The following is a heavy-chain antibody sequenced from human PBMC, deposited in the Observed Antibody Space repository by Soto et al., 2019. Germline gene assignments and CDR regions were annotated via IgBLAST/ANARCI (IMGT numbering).Heavy chain of an antibody. Sequence: QVQLVQSGAEVKKPGSSVKVSCKASGGTFSSYAISWVRQAPGQGLEWMGGIIPIFGTANYAQKFQGRVTITADESTRTVYMELSSLRSEDTAVYYCARDQRGYSYGLDAFDICGQGTMVIVSS. V-gene: IGHV1-69*12. J-gene: IGHJ3*02. CDR3: ARDQRGYSYGLDAFDI. D-gene: IGHD5-18*01. CDR1: GGTFSSYA. CDR2: IIPIFGTA.